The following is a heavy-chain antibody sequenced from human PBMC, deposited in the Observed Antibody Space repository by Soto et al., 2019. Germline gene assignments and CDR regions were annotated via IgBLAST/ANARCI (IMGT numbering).Heavy chain of an antibody. CDR1: GGSISSSSYY. J-gene: IGHJ3*02. D-gene: IGHD3-22*01. CDR2: IYYSGST. CDR3: ASHRPDKIVVADRAPAFDI. V-gene: IGHV4-39*01. Sequence: PSETLSLTCTVSGGSISSSSYYWGWIRQPPGKGLEWIGSIYYSGSTYYNPSLKSRVTISVDTSKNQFSLKLSSVTAADTAVYYCASHRPDKIVVADRAPAFDIWGQGTMVTVSS.